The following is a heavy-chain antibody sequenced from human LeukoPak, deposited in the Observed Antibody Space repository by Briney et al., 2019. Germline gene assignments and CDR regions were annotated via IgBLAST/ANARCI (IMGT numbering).Heavy chain of an antibody. CDR2: TNTDASST. CDR3: ARGMTYYYGSGKFDY. J-gene: IGHJ4*02. V-gene: IGHV3-74*01. D-gene: IGHD3-10*01. CDR1: GFTFSDYW. Sequence: GGSLTLSCTASGFTFSDYWMHWVRQAPGKGLVWVSRTNTDASSTSYADSVKGRFTISRDHTKNTVYLQMDSLRAEDTAVYYCARGMTYYYGSGKFDYWGQGSLVTVSS.